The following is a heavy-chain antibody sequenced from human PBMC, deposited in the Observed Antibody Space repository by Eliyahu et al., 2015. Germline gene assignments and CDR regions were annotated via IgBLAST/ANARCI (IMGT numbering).Heavy chain of an antibody. D-gene: IGHD7-27*01. J-gene: IGHJ2*01. Sequence: QVQLVESGGGVVQPGRSLSLSCAASGFXFSNYGXXWVRQAPGKGLDWVAVIANDGGHKVYADSVKGRLTLFRDNSRTTVYLQMDSLRAEDTGVYYCAREAHWGQWYFDLWGRGTLVTVPS. V-gene: IGHV3-30*03. CDR2: IANDGGHK. CDR1: GFXFSNYG. CDR3: AREAHWGQWYFDL.